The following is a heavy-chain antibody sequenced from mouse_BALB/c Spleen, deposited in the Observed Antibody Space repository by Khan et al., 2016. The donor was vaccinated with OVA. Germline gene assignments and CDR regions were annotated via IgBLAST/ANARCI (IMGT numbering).Heavy chain of an antibody. D-gene: IGHD2-14*01. CDR1: GDSITSGY. Sequence: EVQLQESGPSLVKPSQTLSLTCSVTGDSITSGYWNWIRKFPGNKLEYMGHIIYTGSTYYNPSLKSRIFITRHTSENQYYLQLNSVTEEDTATYYCARSTYRFAFVYWGQGTLVTVSA. CDR2: IIYTGST. V-gene: IGHV3-8*02. J-gene: IGHJ3*01. CDR3: ARSTYRFAFVY.